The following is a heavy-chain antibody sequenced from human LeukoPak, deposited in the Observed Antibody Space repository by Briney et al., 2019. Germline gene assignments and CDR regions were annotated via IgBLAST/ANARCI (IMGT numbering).Heavy chain of an antibody. CDR1: GYTFTSYG. CDR2: IIPIFGTA. CDR3: ARGARYQYQLRPLNWFDP. V-gene: IGHV1-69*13. J-gene: IGHJ5*02. D-gene: IGHD2-2*01. Sequence: SVKVPCKASGYTFTSYGISWVRQAPGQGLEWMGGIIPIFGTANYAQKFQGRVTITADESTSTAYMELSSLRSEDTAVYYCARGARYQYQLRPLNWFDPWGQGTLVTVSS.